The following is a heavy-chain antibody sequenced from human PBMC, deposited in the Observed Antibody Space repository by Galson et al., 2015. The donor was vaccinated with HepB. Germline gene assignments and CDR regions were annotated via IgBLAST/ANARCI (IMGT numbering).Heavy chain of an antibody. Sequence: SLRLSCAASGFTFSSYGMHWVRQAPGKGLEWVAVISYDGSNKYYADSVKGRFTISRDNSKNTLYLQMNSLRAEDTAVYYCAKTGSSWEGDYWGQGTLVTVSS. CDR3: AKTGSSWEGDY. V-gene: IGHV3-30*18. CDR2: ISYDGSNK. CDR1: GFTFSSYG. D-gene: IGHD6-13*01. J-gene: IGHJ4*02.